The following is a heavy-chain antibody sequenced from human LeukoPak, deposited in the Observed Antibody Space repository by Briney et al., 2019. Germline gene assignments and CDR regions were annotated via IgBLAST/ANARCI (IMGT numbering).Heavy chain of an antibody. J-gene: IGHJ6*03. D-gene: IGHD6-13*01. Sequence: SETLSLTCNVSDGSISSSSYYWGWIRQSPGKGLEWIGSIYYSGSTFDNASLKSRVTISIDTSKNQFSLELSSATAADTAVYFCARGRVSSSTWYSTYYYYFYMDVWGKGTTVTVSS. CDR2: IYYSGST. CDR3: ARGRVSSSTWYSTYYYYFYMDV. V-gene: IGHV4-39*07. CDR1: DGSISSSSYY.